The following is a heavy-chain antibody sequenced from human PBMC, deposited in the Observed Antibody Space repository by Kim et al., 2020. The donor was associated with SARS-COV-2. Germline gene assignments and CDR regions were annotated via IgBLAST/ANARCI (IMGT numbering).Heavy chain of an antibody. CDR3: ARADQSSPDTYYYDSSGYPDIFDY. CDR1: VFTFSSYW. J-gene: IGHJ4*02. CDR2: IKQDGSEK. Sequence: GGSLRLSCAASVFTFSSYWMSWVRQAPGKGLEWVANIKQDGSEKYYVDSVKGRFTISRDNAKNSLYLQMNSLRAEDTAVYYCARADQSSPDTYYYDSSGYPDIFDYWGQGTLVTVSS. D-gene: IGHD3-22*01. V-gene: IGHV3-7*01.